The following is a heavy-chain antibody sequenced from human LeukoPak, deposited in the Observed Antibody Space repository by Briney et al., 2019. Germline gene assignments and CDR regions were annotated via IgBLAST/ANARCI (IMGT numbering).Heavy chain of an antibody. CDR1: GGSISSSGYY. D-gene: IGHD3-10*01. V-gene: IGHV4-39*01. CDR3: ARYGSGQTHFDY. J-gene: IGHJ4*02. Sequence: SETLSLTCTVSGGSISSSGYYWVWIRQPPGKGLEWIGSIYYTGSTYYNPSLRSRVTISVDTSKNQFSLKLSSVTAADTAVYYCARYGSGQTHFDYWGQGTLVTVSS. CDR2: IYYTGST.